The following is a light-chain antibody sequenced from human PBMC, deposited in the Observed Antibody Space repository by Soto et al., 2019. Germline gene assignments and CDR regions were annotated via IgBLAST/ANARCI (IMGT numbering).Light chain of an antibody. V-gene: IGLV2-14*01. CDR2: DVS. CDR3: SSYTSSSTSSVV. Sequence: QSALTQPASVSGSPGQSITISCTGTSSDVGGYNYVSWYQQHPGKAPKLMIYDVSNRPSGVSNRFSGSKSGNTASLTISGLQAEDEADYYCSSYTSSSTSSVVVGGGTKVTVL. J-gene: IGLJ2*01. CDR1: SSDVGGYNY.